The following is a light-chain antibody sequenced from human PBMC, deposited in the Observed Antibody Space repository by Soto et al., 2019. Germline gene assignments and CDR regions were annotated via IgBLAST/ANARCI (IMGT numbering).Light chain of an antibody. CDR1: QSLRSN. Sequence: EIVLTQSPGTLSLSPGERATLSCRASQSLRSNIAWYQQKPGQAPRLLIYDSFTRATGIPARFSGSGSGTEFTLTISSLQSEDFAVYYCQQYNNWPRTFGQGTKV. CDR3: QQYNNWPRT. CDR2: DSF. J-gene: IGKJ1*01. V-gene: IGKV3-15*01.